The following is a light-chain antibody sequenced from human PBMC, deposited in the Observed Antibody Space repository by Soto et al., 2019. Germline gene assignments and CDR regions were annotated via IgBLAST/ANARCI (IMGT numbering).Light chain of an antibody. J-gene: IGKJ4*01. CDR3: QKCKVAPFT. CDR2: AAS. Sequence: EIQMTKSVSSLSAPVGARATITGRASQGIDNHLAWYQQKPGKAPKLLIYAASTLQSGVPSRFTGSGSGTDFTLTISSLQPEDAATYYCQKCKVAPFTFGGGTKVDIK. V-gene: IGKV1-27*01. CDR1: QGIDNH.